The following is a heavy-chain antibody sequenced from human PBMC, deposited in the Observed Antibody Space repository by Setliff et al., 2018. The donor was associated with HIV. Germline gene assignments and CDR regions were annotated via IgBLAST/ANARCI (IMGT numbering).Heavy chain of an antibody. CDR3: ARVPVAGANWFDP. D-gene: IGHD2-21*01. CDR2: VSQSGST. V-gene: IGHV4-39*01. CDR1: GVSINRTDHD. Sequence: PSETLSLTCSVSGVSINRTDHDWGWIRQSPGKRLEWIGSVSQSGSTYYNPSLKSRITISVDRSKNLFSLKLISVTAADQGVYYCARVPVAGANWFDPWGLGTLVPVSS. J-gene: IGHJ5*02.